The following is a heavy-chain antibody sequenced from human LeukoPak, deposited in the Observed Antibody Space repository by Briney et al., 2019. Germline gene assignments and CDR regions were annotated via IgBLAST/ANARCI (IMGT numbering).Heavy chain of an antibody. J-gene: IGHJ4*02. CDR3: ARGQRDLLTGQLNVY. CDR2: IFYSGNT. D-gene: IGHD3-9*01. V-gene: IGHV4-39*01. CDR1: GDSISSNIYY. Sequence: SETLSLTCTVSGDSISSNIYYWGWIRQPPGKGLEWIGSIFYSGNTYYNPSLKSRVTISVDTSKNQFSLKLSSVAAADSAVYYCARGQRDLLTGQLNVYWGQGTLVTVSS.